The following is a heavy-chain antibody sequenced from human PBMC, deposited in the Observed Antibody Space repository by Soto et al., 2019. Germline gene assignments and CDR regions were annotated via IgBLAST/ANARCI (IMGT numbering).Heavy chain of an antibody. CDR3: ARKNDYGDFDY. Sequence: EASVKVSCKASGYTFTSYGISWVRQAPGRGLEWMGWISAYSGNTNYAQKLQGRVTMTTDTSTSTAYMDLRSLRSDDTAVYYCARKNDYGDFDYWGQGTLVTVSS. CDR2: ISAYSGNT. J-gene: IGHJ4*02. D-gene: IGHD4-17*01. CDR1: GYTFTSYG. V-gene: IGHV1-18*01.